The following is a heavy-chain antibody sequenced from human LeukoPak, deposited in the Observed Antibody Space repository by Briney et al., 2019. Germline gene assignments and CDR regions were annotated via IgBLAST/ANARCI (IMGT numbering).Heavy chain of an antibody. D-gene: IGHD4-17*01. CDR3: ARPTTTDAFDI. Sequence: SGTLSLTCTVSGGSISSSSYYWGWLRQPPGRGLEWVGSIYYSGSTYYNPSLKSRVTISVDTSKNQFSLKLSSVTAADTAVYYCARPTTTDAFDIWGQGTMVTVSS. J-gene: IGHJ3*02. V-gene: IGHV4-39*01. CDR2: IYYSGST. CDR1: GGSISSSSYY.